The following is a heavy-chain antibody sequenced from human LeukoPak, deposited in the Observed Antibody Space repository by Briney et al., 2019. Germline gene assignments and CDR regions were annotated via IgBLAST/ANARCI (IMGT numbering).Heavy chain of an antibody. V-gene: IGHV1-46*02. CDR3: ARVYYYYDSSGILTLYFDY. D-gene: IGHD3-22*01. CDR1: GGTFNIYA. CDR2: INPSGGST. J-gene: IGHJ4*02. Sequence: ASVKVSCKAAGGTFNIYAFSWVRQAPGQGLEWMGIINPSGGSTSYAQKFQGRVTMTRDTSTSTVYMELSRLRSDDTAVYYCARVYYYYDSSGILTLYFDYWGQGTLVTVSS.